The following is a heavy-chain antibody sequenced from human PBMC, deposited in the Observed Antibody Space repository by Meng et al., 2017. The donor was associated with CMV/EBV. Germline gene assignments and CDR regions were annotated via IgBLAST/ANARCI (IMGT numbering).Heavy chain of an antibody. CDR2: ISGSGGST. Sequence: GESLKISCAASGFTFSSYAMSWVRQAPGKGLEWVSAISGSGGSTYYADSVKGRFTISRDNSKNTLYLQMNSLRAEDTAVYYCAKDCFIGYCSSTNYYYYYGMDVWGQGTTVTVSS. V-gene: IGHV3-23*01. CDR1: GFTFSSYA. CDR3: AKDCFIGYCSSTNYYYYYGMDV. D-gene: IGHD2-2*01. J-gene: IGHJ6*02.